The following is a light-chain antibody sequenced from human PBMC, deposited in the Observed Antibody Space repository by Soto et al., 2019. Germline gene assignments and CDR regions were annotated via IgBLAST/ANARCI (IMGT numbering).Light chain of an antibody. CDR2: GAS. J-gene: IGKJ2*01. V-gene: IGKV3-15*01. Sequence: EIVMTQSPATLSVSPGERATLSCRASQSVSSNLAWYQQKPGQAPRLLIYGASTRATGIPARFSGSGSGTEFTLNISSLQSEDFAVYYCQQYNNWPPMYTFGQGTKLEI. CDR3: QQYNNWPPMYT. CDR1: QSVSSN.